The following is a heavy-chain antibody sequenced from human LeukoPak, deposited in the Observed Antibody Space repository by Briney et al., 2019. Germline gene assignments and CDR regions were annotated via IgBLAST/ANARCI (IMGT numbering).Heavy chain of an antibody. CDR3: ARSHQYFGSGSGDF. J-gene: IGHJ4*02. CDR2: IKQDGSEK. V-gene: IGHV3-7*05. CDR1: GFTFSDYW. D-gene: IGHD3-10*01. Sequence: GGSLRLSCAASGFTFSDYWMSWVRQAPGKGLEWVANIKQDGSEKYYVDSVMGRFTISRDNAKNSLYLQMNRLRAEDTAVYYCARSHQYFGSGSGDFWGEGALVTDSS.